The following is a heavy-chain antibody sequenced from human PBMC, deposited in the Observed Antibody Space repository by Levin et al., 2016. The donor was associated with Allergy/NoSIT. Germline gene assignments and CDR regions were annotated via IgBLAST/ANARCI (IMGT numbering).Heavy chain of an antibody. CDR2: ISYDGSNK. CDR1: GFTFSSYA. V-gene: IGHV3-30-3*01. J-gene: IGHJ4*02. Sequence: GESLKISCAASGFTFSSYAMHWVRQAPGKGLEWVAVISYDGSNKYYADSVKGRFTISRDNSKNTLYLQMNSLRAEDTAVYYCANVDYGDYVLDYWGQGTLVTVSS. CDR3: ANVDYGDYVLDY. D-gene: IGHD4-17*01.